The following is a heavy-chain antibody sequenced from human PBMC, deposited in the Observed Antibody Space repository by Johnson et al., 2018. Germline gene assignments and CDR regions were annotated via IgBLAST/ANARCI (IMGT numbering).Heavy chain of an antibody. CDR3: AKDRSLVITMTPGLYCQH. CDR2: IWYDGSNK. Sequence: QVQLVQSGGGVVQPGRSLRLSCAASGFTFSSYGMHWVRQAPGKGLEWVAVIWYDGSNKYYADSVKGRFTISRDNSKNTLYLQMNSLRAEDTAVYYCAKDRSLVITMTPGLYCQHWGQGTLVTVSS. V-gene: IGHV3-33*06. CDR1: GFTFSSYG. J-gene: IGHJ1*01. D-gene: IGHD3-22*01.